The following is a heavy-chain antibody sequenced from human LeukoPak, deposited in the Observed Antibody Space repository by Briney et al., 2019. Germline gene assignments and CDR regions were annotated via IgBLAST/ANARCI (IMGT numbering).Heavy chain of an antibody. Sequence: SETLSLTCTVSGGSISSYYWSWIRQPPGKGLEWIGYIYYSGSNNYNPSLKSRVTISVDTSKNQSFLKLSSVTAADRAEYYCARRRAQGVFDYWGQGTLVTVSS. V-gene: IGHV4-59*08. CDR1: GGSISSYY. CDR3: ARRRAQGVFDY. CDR2: IYYSGSN. J-gene: IGHJ4*02.